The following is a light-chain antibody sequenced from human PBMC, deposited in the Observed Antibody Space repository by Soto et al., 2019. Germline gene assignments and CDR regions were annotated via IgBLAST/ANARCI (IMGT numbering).Light chain of an antibody. CDR3: QQYGSSPRT. CDR1: QSVSSSY. V-gene: IGKV3-20*01. Sequence: EIVLTQSPVNLSLSPGERATLSCRASQSVSSSYLAWYQQKPGQAPRLLIYGASSRATGIPYRFSGSGSGKDFTLPISRLEHEDFAVYYCQQYGSSPRTFGQGTKVEIK. CDR2: GAS. J-gene: IGKJ1*01.